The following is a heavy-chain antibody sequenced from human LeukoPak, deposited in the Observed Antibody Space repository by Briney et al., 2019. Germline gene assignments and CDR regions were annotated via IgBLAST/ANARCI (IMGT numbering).Heavy chain of an antibody. D-gene: IGHD3-10*01. CDR3: ARGSLMVRVRSFDY. Sequence: ASVKVSCKASGSTSTSYGISWVRQAPGQGLEWMGWISAYNGNTNYAQKLQGRVTMTTDTSTSTAYMELRSLRSDDTAVYNCARGSLMVRVRSFDYWGQGTLVTVSS. V-gene: IGHV1-18*04. CDR1: GSTSTSYG. J-gene: IGHJ4*02. CDR2: ISAYNGNT.